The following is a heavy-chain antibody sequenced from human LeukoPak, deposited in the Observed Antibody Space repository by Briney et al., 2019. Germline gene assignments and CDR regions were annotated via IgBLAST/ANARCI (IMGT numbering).Heavy chain of an antibody. J-gene: IGHJ4*02. CDR1: GFTFSSYA. CDR2: ISGSGGST. CDR3: AKDLRAIQRGVYFDY. V-gene: IGHV3-23*01. Sequence: GGSLRLSCAASGFTFSSYAMSWVRQAPGKGLELVSAISGSGGSTYYADSVKGRFTISRDNSKNTLYLQMNSLRAEDTAVYYCAKDLRAIQRGVYFDYWGQGTLVTVSS. D-gene: IGHD1-1*01.